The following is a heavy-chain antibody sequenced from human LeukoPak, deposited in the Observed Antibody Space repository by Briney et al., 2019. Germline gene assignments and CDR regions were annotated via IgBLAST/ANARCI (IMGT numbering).Heavy chain of an antibody. V-gene: IGHV3-74*01. CDR2: ISGSGST. CDR1: GFTFSSYG. Sequence: GGSLRLSCAASGFTFSSYGMHWVRQAPGKGLEWVSGISGSGSTSYADSVKGRFTISRDNAKNTLYLQMNSLRAEDTAVYYCARAVAVAGTGGFYWGQGTLVTVSS. J-gene: IGHJ4*02. CDR3: ARAVAVAGTGGFY. D-gene: IGHD6-19*01.